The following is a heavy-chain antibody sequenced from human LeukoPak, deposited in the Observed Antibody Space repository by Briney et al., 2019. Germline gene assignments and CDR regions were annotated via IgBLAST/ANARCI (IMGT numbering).Heavy chain of an antibody. J-gene: IGHJ4*02. CDR1: GFTFSSYG. CDR2: ISGSGGST. CDR3: AKYSSGWSACYFDY. V-gene: IGHV3-23*01. Sequence: PGGSLRLSCAASGFTFSSYGMSWVRQAPGKGLEWVSAISGSGGSTYYADSVKGRFTISRDNSKNTLYLQMNSLRAEDTAVYYCAKYSSGWSACYFDYWGQGTLVTVSS. D-gene: IGHD6-19*01.